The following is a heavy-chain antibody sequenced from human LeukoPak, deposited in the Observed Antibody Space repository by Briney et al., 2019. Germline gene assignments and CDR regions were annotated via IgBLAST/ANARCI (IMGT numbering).Heavy chain of an antibody. V-gene: IGHV4-59*01. CDR3: ARTGGGYSFDS. J-gene: IGHJ4*02. CDR2: IYYSGST. D-gene: IGHD6-13*01. Sequence: SETLSLTCTVSGASISSFYWGWIRQPPGMRLEWIGYIYYSGSTNYNPSLKSRVTISSDTSINQLSLKLRSVTAADTAVYYCARTGGGYSFDSWGQGTLVTVSS. CDR1: GASISSFY.